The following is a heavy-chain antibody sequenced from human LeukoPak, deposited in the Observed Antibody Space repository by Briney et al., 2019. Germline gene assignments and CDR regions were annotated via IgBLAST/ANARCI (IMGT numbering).Heavy chain of an antibody. Sequence: GGSLRLSCAASGFTFSSYGMHWVHQAPGKRLEWVAVISYDGSNKYYADSVKGRFTISRDNSKNTLYLQMNSLRAEDTAVYYCAKTSSGWPIYYYYGMDVWGQGTTVTVSS. D-gene: IGHD6-19*01. CDR3: AKTSSGWPIYYYYGMDV. J-gene: IGHJ6*02. CDR2: ISYDGSNK. CDR1: GFTFSSYG. V-gene: IGHV3-30*18.